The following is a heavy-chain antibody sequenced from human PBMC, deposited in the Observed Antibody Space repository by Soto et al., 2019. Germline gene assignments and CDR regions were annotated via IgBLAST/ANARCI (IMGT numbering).Heavy chain of an antibody. V-gene: IGHV1-2*02. CDR2: INPNSGGT. CDR1: GYTFTGYY. D-gene: IGHD3-3*01. J-gene: IGHJ6*02. Sequence: ASVKVSCKASGYTFTGYYMHWVRQAPGQGLEWMGWINPNSGGTNYAQKFQGRVTMTRNTSISTAYMELSSLRSEDTAVYYCARLITIFGVVMSQNYGMDVWGQGTTVTVSS. CDR3: ARLITIFGVVMSQNYGMDV.